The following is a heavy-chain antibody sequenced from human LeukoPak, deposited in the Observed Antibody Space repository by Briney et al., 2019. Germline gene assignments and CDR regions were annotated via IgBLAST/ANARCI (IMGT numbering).Heavy chain of an antibody. CDR3: ARGQMPDYYYYGMDV. V-gene: IGHV3-53*01. J-gene: IGHJ6*02. Sequence: GGSLRLSCAASGFTVSSNYMNWVRQAPGKGLEWVSTIYSGGSTYYADSVKGRFTISRDNSKNTLYLQMNSLRAEDTAVYFCARGQMPDYYYYGMDVWGQGTTVTVSS. CDR2: IYSGGST. D-gene: IGHD2-2*01. CDR1: GFTVSSNY.